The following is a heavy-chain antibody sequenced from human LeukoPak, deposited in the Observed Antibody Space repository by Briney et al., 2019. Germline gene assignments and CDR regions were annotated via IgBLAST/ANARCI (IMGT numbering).Heavy chain of an antibody. CDR1: GPTFTRYA. CDR3: ARDPPKTLDYDYGMDV. J-gene: IGHJ6*01. Sequence: SVKLSYTAAGPTFTRYAISWGRQAPGQGVEGMGGIVPSFVTAKYSQKFHGRGTMTADEPTSTAHMELSSLRSEDTAVYYCARDPPKTLDYDYGMDVWGQGTTVTVS. CDR2: IVPSFVTA. V-gene: IGHV1-69*13.